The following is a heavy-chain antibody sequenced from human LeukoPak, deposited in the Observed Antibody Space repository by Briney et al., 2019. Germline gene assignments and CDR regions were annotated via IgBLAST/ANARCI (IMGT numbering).Heavy chain of an antibody. J-gene: IGHJ4*02. V-gene: IGHV3-48*02. D-gene: IGHD1-26*01. CDR1: GFTFSTYS. Sequence: GGSLRLSCAASGFTFSTYSMNWVRQAPGKGLEWLSCLSLSSTIIYYANSVKGRFTISRDNAKNTLYLQMNTLRDEDTAVYYCARGAGALDYWGQGILVSVSS. CDR3: ARGAGALDY. CDR2: LSLSSTII.